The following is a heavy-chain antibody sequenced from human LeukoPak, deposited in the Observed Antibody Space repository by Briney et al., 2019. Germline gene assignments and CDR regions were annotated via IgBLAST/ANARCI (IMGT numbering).Heavy chain of an antibody. Sequence: PSETLSLTCTVSGGSISSYYWSWIRQPPGKGLEWIGYIYYSGSTNYNPSLKSRVTISVDTSKNQFSLKLSSVTAADTAVYYCASSRADWSFDYWGQGTLVTVSS. J-gene: IGHJ4*02. CDR1: GGSISSYY. CDR3: ASSRADWSFDY. V-gene: IGHV4-59*08. CDR2: IYYSGST. D-gene: IGHD3/OR15-3a*01.